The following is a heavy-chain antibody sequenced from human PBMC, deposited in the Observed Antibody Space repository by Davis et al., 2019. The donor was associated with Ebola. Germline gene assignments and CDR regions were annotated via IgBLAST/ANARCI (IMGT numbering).Heavy chain of an antibody. CDR2: ISSSSSYI. D-gene: IGHD3-10*01. CDR3: AREGLWFGELFESNVADY. V-gene: IGHV3-21*01. J-gene: IGHJ4*02. Sequence: GESLKISCAASGFTFSSYAMSWVRQAPGKGLEWVSSISSSSSYIYYADSVKGRFTISRDNAKNSLYLQMNSLRAEDTAVYYCAREGLWFGELFESNVADYWGQGTLVTVSS. CDR1: GFTFSSYA.